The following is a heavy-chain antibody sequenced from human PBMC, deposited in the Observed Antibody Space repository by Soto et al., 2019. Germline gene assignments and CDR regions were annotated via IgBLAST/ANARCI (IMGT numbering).Heavy chain of an antibody. D-gene: IGHD6-19*01. CDR1: GGSMSEYF. V-gene: IGHV4-59*01. CDR2: IYYLGST. J-gene: IGHJ4*02. CDR3: ARDRGSGWYPY. Sequence: SETLSLTCSVSGGSMSEYFWSWIRQSPGKGLEWIGYIYYLGSTDYNPSLKSRVTISVDTSKRQFSLRLTSVTAADTAVYYCARDRGSGWYPYWGQGTLVTVSS.